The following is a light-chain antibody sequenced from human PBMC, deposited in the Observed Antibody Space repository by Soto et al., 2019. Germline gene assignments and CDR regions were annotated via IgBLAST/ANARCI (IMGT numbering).Light chain of an antibody. J-gene: IGKJ2*01. CDR1: QSISSY. CDR3: QQYYGIPEP. CDR2: KAS. V-gene: IGKV1-5*03. Sequence: DIQMTQSPSTLSASVGDRVTITCRASQSISSYLAWYQQKPGKAPNLLIYKASNLASGVPSRFTGGGSGTDFTLTINSLQAEDVAVYYCQQYYGIPEPFGQGTKVDI.